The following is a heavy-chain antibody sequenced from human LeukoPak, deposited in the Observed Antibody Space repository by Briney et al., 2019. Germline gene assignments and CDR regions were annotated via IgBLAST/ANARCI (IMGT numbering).Heavy chain of an antibody. J-gene: IGHJ5*02. CDR1: GFTFSDYG. D-gene: IGHD6-13*01. V-gene: IGHV3-30*18. CDR2: ISTDGSHK. CDR3: AKDGTSSWFGEAT. Sequence: GGSLRLYCAASGFTFSDYGMQWVRQAPGKGLEWVALISTDGSHKDYADSVKGRFTLSRDNSKNTLYLQMNSLRVEDTAVYYCAKDGTSSWFGEATWGQGTLVTVSS.